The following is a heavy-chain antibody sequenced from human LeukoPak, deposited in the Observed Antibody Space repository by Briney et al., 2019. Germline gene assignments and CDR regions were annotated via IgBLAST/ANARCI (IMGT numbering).Heavy chain of an antibody. J-gene: IGHJ4*02. CDR1: GYTFTGYY. Sequence: ASVKVSCKASGYTFTGYYMHWVRQAPGQGLEWMGWINPNSGGTNYAQNFQGRVTMTRDTSINTAYMELSRLTSDDTAVYYCARDTITLVRGVIGYWGQGTLVTVSS. V-gene: IGHV1-2*02. CDR2: INPNSGGT. D-gene: IGHD3-10*01. CDR3: ARDTITLVRGVIGY.